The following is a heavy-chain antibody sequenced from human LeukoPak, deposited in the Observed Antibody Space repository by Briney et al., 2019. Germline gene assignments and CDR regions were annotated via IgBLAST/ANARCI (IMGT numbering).Heavy chain of an antibody. D-gene: IGHD6-6*01. CDR3: ARDKDYTSSADY. CDR1: GFTFSSYA. V-gene: IGHV3-30-3*01. CDR2: ISYDGSNK. J-gene: IGHJ4*02. Sequence: GGSLRLSCAASGFTFSSYAMHWVRQAPGKGLEWVAVISYDGSNKYYADSVKGRFTISRDNSKNTLYLQINSLRAEDTAVYYCARDKDYTSSADYWGRGTLVTVSS.